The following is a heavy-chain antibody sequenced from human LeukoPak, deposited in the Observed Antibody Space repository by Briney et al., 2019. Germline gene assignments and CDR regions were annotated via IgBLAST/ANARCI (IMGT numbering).Heavy chain of an antibody. Sequence: GESLKISCKGSGYSFTSYWIGWVRPMPGKGLEWMGIIYPGDSDTRYSPSFQGQVTISADKSISTAYLQWSSLKASDTAMYYCARVYDILTGSPYNWFDHWGQGTLVTVSS. D-gene: IGHD3-9*01. V-gene: IGHV5-51*01. CDR3: ARVYDILTGSPYNWFDH. CDR1: GYSFTSYW. J-gene: IGHJ5*02. CDR2: IYPGDSDT.